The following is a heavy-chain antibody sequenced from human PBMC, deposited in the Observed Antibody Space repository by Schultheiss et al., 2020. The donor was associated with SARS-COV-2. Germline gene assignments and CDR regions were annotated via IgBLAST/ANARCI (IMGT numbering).Heavy chain of an antibody. CDR1: GFTFDDYT. D-gene: IGHD3-16*02. CDR3: AKPVGRYGYYFDY. Sequence: GGSLRLSCAASGFTFDDYTMHWVRQAPGKGLEWVSAISGSGGSTYYADSVKGRFTISRDNSKNTLYLQMNSLRAEDTAVYYCAKPVGRYGYYFDYWGQGTLVTVSS. CDR2: ISGSGGST. V-gene: IGHV3-23*01. J-gene: IGHJ4*02.